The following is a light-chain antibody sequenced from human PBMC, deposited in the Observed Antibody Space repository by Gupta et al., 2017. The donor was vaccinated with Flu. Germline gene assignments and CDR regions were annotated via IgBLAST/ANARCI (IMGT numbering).Light chain of an antibody. J-gene: IGLJ3*02. CDR2: EVS. V-gene: IGLV2-14*01. CDR1: YNY. CDR3: SSYTSNSTRV. Sequence: YNYVSWYQHHPGTAPKLMIFEVSNRPSGVSSRFSGSKSGNTASLTISGLQAEDEADYYCSSYTSNSTRVFGGGTKVTVL.